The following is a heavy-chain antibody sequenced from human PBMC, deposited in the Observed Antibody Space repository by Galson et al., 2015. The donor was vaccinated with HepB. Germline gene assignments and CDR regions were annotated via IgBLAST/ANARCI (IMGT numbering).Heavy chain of an antibody. Sequence: SLRLSCAASGFIFSNYAMHWVRQAPGKGLEWVAIISYDGSNKYYAESVKGRFTISRDNSKNTLYLQMNSLRDEDTAVYYCARGDSGSYSAPVEYWGQGTLVTVSS. CDR3: ARGDSGSYSAPVEY. V-gene: IGHV3-30-3*01. D-gene: IGHD1-26*01. J-gene: IGHJ4*02. CDR1: GFIFSNYA. CDR2: ISYDGSNK.